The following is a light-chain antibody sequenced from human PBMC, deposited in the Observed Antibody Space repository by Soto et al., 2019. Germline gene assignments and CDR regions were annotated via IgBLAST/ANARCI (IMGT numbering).Light chain of an antibody. Sequence: AIQMTQSPSSLSASVGGRVTITCRASQGIRNDLGWYQQKPGKAPKLLIHAASSLQSGVPSRFRGSGSGTDFTLTISSLQPEDFATYYCLQDYNYPWTFGQGTKVEIK. CDR2: AAS. CDR1: QGIRND. J-gene: IGKJ1*01. CDR3: LQDYNYPWT. V-gene: IGKV1-6*01.